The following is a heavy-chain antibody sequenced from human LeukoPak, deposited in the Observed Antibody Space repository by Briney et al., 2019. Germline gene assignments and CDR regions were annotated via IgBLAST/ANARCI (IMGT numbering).Heavy chain of an antibody. CDR1: GFTFSNYG. CDR2: ILYDGSNK. J-gene: IGHJ4*02. D-gene: IGHD6-6*01. V-gene: IGHV3-30*03. Sequence: GGSLRLSCAASGFTFSNYGMHWVRQAPGKGLEWVAVILYDGSNKYYADSVKGRFTISRDNSKNTLSLQMNSLTAEDTAVYYCARVISSSSWVDYWGQGTLVTVSS. CDR3: ARVISSSSWVDY.